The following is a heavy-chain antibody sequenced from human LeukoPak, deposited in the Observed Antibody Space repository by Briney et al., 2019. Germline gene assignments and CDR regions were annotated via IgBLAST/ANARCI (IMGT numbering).Heavy chain of an antibody. Sequence: PSETLSLTCAVYGGSFSGYYWSWIRQPPGKGLEWIGEINHSGSTNYNPSLKSRVTISVDTSKNQFSLKLSSVTAADTAVYYCAAVDSGSYYTGDNYFDYWGQGTLVTVSS. CDR3: AAVDSGSYYTGDNYFDY. CDR1: GGSFSGYY. CDR2: INHSGST. J-gene: IGHJ4*02. V-gene: IGHV4-34*01. D-gene: IGHD1-26*01.